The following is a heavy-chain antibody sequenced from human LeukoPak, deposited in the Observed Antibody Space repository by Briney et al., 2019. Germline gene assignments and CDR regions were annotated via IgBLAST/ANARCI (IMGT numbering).Heavy chain of an antibody. CDR1: GGSISSYY. CDR2: IYYSGST. D-gene: IGHD4-17*01. V-gene: IGHV4-39*07. CDR3: AREGDYGDFDFDY. Sequence: SETLSLTCTVSGGSISSYYWSWIRQPPGKGLEWIGSIYYSGSTYYNPSLKSRVTISVDTSKNQFSLKLSSVTAADTAVYYCAREGDYGDFDFDYWGQGTLVTVSS. J-gene: IGHJ4*02.